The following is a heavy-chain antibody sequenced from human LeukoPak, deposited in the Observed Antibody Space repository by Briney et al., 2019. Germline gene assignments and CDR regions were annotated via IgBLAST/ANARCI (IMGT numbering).Heavy chain of an antibody. D-gene: IGHD3-22*01. J-gene: IGHJ4*02. CDR2: IYYSGST. Sequence: SETLSLICTVSGVSISSSSYYWGWIRQPPGKGLEWIGSIYYSGSTYYNPSLKSRVTISVDTSKNQFSLKLSSVTAADTAVYYCARQLYDSSGYFDYWGQGTLVTVSS. V-gene: IGHV4-39*01. CDR3: ARQLYDSSGYFDY. CDR1: GVSISSSSYY.